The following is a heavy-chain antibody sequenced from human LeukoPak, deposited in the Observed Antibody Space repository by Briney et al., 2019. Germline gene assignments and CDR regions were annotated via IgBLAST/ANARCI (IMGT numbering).Heavy chain of an antibody. CDR1: GFTFSTYS. CDR2: IRSNGENT. D-gene: IGHD2/OR15-2a*01. Sequence: SGGSLRLSCAASGFTFSTYSMSWVRQAPGKGLEWVSAIRSNGENTYYADSVRGRFTISRDNYKGTLSLQMNSLRADDTAVYFCAILSWDGRGSFYWGQGTLVSVSS. V-gene: IGHV3-23*01. CDR3: AILSWDGRGSFY. J-gene: IGHJ4*02.